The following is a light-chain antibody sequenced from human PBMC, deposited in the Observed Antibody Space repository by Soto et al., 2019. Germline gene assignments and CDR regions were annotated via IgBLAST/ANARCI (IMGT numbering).Light chain of an antibody. CDR1: ASVRSAY. Sequence: EIVLTQSPGTLSLSPGERATVSCRASASVRSAYLAWYQQKPGQAPRLLMYGASSRATGIPDRFSGSGSGTDFTRTISRLEPEDFAVYYCQQYGSSPQTFGQGTKVEI. CDR3: QQYGSSPQT. J-gene: IGKJ1*01. V-gene: IGKV3-20*01. CDR2: GAS.